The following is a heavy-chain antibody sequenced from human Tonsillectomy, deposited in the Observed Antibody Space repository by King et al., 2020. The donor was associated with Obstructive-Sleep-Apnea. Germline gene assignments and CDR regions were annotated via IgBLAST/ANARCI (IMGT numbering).Heavy chain of an antibody. Sequence: VQLQESGPGLVRPSQTLSLTCTVSGGSISSGDYYWSCIRQPPGKGLEWIGYIYDNGSTDYNPSLKSRVTKSVDTSKNQFSLKLSSVTAADTAVYYCARGLGFGELFDAFDIWGQGTMVTVSS. D-gene: IGHD3-10*01. CDR1: GGSISSGDYY. CDR2: IYDNGST. CDR3: ARGLGFGELFDAFDI. J-gene: IGHJ3*02. V-gene: IGHV4-30-4*01.